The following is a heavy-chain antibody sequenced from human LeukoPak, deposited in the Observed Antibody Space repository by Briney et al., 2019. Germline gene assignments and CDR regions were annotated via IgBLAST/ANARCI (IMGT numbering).Heavy chain of an antibody. Sequence: ASVKVSCKASGYTFTSYDINWVRQATGQGLERMGWMNPNSGNTGYAQKFQGRVTITRNTSISTAYMELSSLRSENTAVYYCARDFEQAPDYWGQGTLVTVSS. V-gene: IGHV1-8*03. CDR2: MNPNSGNT. CDR3: ARDFEQAPDY. D-gene: IGHD3-9*01. J-gene: IGHJ4*02. CDR1: GYTFTSYD.